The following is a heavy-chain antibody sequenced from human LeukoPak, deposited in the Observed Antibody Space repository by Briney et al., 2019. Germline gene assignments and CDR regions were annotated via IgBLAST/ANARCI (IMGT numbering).Heavy chain of an antibody. CDR2: ISGSGGST. D-gene: IGHD3-10*01. CDR1: GFTFSSYA. J-gene: IGHJ4*02. V-gene: IGHV3-23*01. CDR3: AKRRAGVSYRTDSFVDC. Sequence: GGSLRLSCAASGFTFSSYAMSWVRQAPGKGLEWVSAISGSGGSTYYADSVKGRFTISRDNSKNTLYLQMNRLRAEDTAVYYCAKRRAGVSYRTDSFVDCGGQGTVVTVSS.